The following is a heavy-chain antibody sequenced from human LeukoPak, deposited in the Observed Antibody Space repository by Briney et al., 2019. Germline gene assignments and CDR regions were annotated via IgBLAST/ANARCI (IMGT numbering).Heavy chain of an antibody. CDR2: ISSSSSYI. Sequence: GGFLRLSCAASGFTFSSYSMSWVRQAPGKGLEWVSSISSSSSYIYYADSVKGRFTISRDNAKNSLYLQMNSLRAEDTAVYYCARDASDFGYGFNWFDPWGQGTLVTVSS. D-gene: IGHD2-15*01. V-gene: IGHV3-21*01. J-gene: IGHJ5*02. CDR1: GFTFSSYS. CDR3: ARDASDFGYGFNWFDP.